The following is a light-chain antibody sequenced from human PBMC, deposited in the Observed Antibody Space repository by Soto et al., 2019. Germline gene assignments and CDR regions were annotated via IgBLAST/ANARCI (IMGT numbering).Light chain of an antibody. CDR3: QHYDNLPSYT. J-gene: IGKJ2*01. V-gene: IGKV1-33*01. CDR2: TAS. CDR1: QDISNN. Sequence: DIQMTQSPSSLSASVGDRVTITCQASQDISNNLNWYQHKPGKAPNLLIYTASNLEIGVPSRFSGSGSGTDFTFTISSLQPEDIATYYCQHYDNLPSYTFGQGTKLEIK.